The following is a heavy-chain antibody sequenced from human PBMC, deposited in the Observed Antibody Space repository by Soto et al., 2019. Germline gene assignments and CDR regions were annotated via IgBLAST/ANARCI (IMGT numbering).Heavy chain of an antibody. J-gene: IGHJ5*01. V-gene: IGHV3-33*01. CDR3: ARDLSSGYTDS. CDR1: GFNYYSVYG. CDR2: IGHAGSFQ. D-gene: IGHD3-22*01. Sequence: QVQLVESGGGVVQPGGSLRLSCVASGFNYYSVYGMHWVRQAPGKGLEWGAVIGHAGSFQSYADSVKGRFTVSRDNSQNTLYLQMNSLRVEDTALYYCARDLSSGYTDSWGQGALVTVSS.